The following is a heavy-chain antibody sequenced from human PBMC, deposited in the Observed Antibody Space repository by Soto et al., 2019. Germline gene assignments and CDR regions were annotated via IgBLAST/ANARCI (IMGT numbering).Heavy chain of an antibody. CDR2: ISYDGSNK. D-gene: IGHD2-15*01. CDR3: SKERGVVVVAATNYGMDV. V-gene: IGHV3-30*18. CDR1: GFTFSSYG. Sequence: QVQLVESGGGVVQPGRSLRLSCAASGFTFSSYGMHWVRQAPGKGLEWVAVISYDGSNKYYADSVKGRFTISRDNSKNPPFLEINRLRGGDTAVYYCSKERGVVVVAATNYGMDVWGQGTTVTVSS. J-gene: IGHJ6*02.